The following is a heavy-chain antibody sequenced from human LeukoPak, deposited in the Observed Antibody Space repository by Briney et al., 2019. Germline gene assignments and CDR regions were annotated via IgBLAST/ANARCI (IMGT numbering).Heavy chain of an antibody. J-gene: IGHJ3*02. CDR1: GFTFSSYA. CDR2: IKSKTDGGTT. CDR3: TTEVVDNWNYAHAFDI. V-gene: IGHV3-15*01. D-gene: IGHD1-7*01. Sequence: PGGSLRLSCAASGFTFSSYAMSWVRQAPGKGLEWVGRIKSKTDGGTTDYAAPVKGRFTISRDDSKNTLYLQMNSLKTEDTAVYYCTTEVVDNWNYAHAFDIWGQGTMVTVSS.